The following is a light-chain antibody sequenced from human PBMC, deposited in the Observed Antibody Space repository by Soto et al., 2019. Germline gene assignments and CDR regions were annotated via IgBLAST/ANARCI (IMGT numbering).Light chain of an antibody. Sequence: QSALTQPASVSGSPGQSITISCTGTNSDVGGYKYVSWYQQQPGKAPKVMIYEVSNRPSGVSNRFSGSKSGNTASLNISGPQAEDEADYYCHSYTSSSTYVFGTGTKVTVL. J-gene: IGLJ1*01. CDR3: HSYTSSSTYV. V-gene: IGLV2-14*01. CDR2: EVS. CDR1: NSDVGGYKY.